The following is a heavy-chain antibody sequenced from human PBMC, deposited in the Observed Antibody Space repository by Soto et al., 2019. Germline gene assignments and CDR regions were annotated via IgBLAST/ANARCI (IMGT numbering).Heavy chain of an antibody. Sequence: QVQLQESGSGLVKPSETLSLTCAVSGGSISSDYYSWSWIRQPPGNDLEWIGYIYHGGSTYYNPSLRSRVTLSVDTSKNHFSLRLTSVTAADTAVYSCARLNRLRNDAFDIWGQGTLVAVSS. CDR3: ARLNRLRNDAFDI. J-gene: IGHJ3*02. V-gene: IGHV4-30-2*01. D-gene: IGHD3-16*01. CDR1: GGSISSDYYS. CDR2: IYHGGST.